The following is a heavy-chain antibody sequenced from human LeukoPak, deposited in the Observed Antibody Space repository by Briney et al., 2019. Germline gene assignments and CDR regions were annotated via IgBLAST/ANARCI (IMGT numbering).Heavy chain of an antibody. Sequence: SETLSLTCNVSGVSFSSNTKYWGCLRRPPGKGLVWLRGIRYSGITYYNPCLKSRVTISVDTSKNQFSLNLSSLTAADTAVYDCATSDTVSTYNWFDPWGQGTLVTVS. CDR3: ATSDTVSTYNWFDP. CDR1: GVSFSSNTKY. V-gene: IGHV4-39*01. CDR2: IRYSGIT. J-gene: IGHJ5*02. D-gene: IGHD5/OR15-5a*01.